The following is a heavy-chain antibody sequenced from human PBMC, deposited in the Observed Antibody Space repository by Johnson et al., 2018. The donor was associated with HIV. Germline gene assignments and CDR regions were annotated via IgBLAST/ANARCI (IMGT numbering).Heavy chain of an antibody. CDR3: ASLTTDDAFDI. V-gene: IGHV3-30*04. CDR1: GFTFSSYA. CDR2: ISYDGSNK. Sequence: VQLMESGGGVVQPGRSLRLSCAASGFTFSSYAMHWVRQAPGKGLEWVAVISYDGSNKYYADSVKGRFTISRDNSKNTLYLQMNSLRAEDTAVYYCASLTTDDAFDIWGQGTMVTVSS. J-gene: IGHJ3*02. D-gene: IGHD4-11*01.